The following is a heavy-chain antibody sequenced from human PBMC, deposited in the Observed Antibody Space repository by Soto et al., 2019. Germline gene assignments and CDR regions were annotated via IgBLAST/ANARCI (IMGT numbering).Heavy chain of an antibody. Sequence: QVTLKESGPTLVKPTQTFTLTCTVSGLSLRTTGVGVGWVRQPPGKALEWLALLYWDDDQRYSPSLRSRLTIAKDISEKQVVLTMTNIDTVDTATYYCVQSRCGGDCLEIYSSHAYNGLDVWGQGTTVTVSS. CDR1: GLSLRTTGVG. V-gene: IGHV2-5*02. CDR3: VQSRCGGDCLEIYSSHAYNGLDV. D-gene: IGHD2-21*02. J-gene: IGHJ6*02. CDR2: LYWDDDQ.